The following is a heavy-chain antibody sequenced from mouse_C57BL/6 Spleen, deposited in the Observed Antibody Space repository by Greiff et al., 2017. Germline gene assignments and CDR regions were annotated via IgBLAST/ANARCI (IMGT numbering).Heavy chain of an antibody. Sequence: VQLQQSGPELVKPGASVKISCKASGYAFSSSWMNWVKQRPGKGLEWIGRIYPGDGDTNYNGKFKGKATLTADKSSSTAYMQLSSLTSEDFAVYFCARLTGTRYWYFDVWGTGTTVTVSS. CDR2: IYPGDGDT. CDR1: GYAFSSSW. CDR3: ARLTGTRYWYFDV. D-gene: IGHD4-1*01. J-gene: IGHJ1*03. V-gene: IGHV1-82*01.